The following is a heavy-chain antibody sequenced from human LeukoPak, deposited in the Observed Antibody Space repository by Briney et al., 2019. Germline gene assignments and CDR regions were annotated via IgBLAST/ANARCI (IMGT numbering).Heavy chain of an antibody. Sequence: PSETLSLTCTVSGASISSCYWNWIRQPAGKGLEWIGRIYTSGSTKYNPSLKSRVTMSVDTSKNQFSLKLSSVTAADTAVYYCARDILYGSGSYGLDYWGQGTLVTVSS. CDR2: IYTSGST. J-gene: IGHJ4*02. D-gene: IGHD3-10*01. CDR1: GASISSCY. CDR3: ARDILYGSGSYGLDY. V-gene: IGHV4-4*07.